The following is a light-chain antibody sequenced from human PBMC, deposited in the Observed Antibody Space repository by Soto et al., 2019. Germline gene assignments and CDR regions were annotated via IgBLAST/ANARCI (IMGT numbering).Light chain of an antibody. CDR2: EDN. CDR3: QSYDTSTVV. Sequence: NFMLTQPHSVSESPGKTLSISCTRSSGSIANNYVQWYQQRPGSAPTTVIYEDNQRPSGVPDRFSGSTDGSSNSASLTISGLQTEDEADYYCQSYDTSTVVFGGGTQLTVL. V-gene: IGLV6-57*04. CDR1: SGSIANNY. J-gene: IGLJ2*01.